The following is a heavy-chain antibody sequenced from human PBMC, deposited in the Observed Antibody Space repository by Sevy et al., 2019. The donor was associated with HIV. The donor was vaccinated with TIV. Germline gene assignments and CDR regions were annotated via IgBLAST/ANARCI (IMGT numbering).Heavy chain of an antibody. Sequence: GGSLRLSCAASGFTFSTYGLSWVRQAPGKGLEWVANINQDGSEKYHLDSVKGRFTISRDNAKNSLYLQMNSLRAEDSSVYFCARVSSIYYDRGYFYAMDVWGQGTTVTVSS. V-gene: IGHV3-7*01. D-gene: IGHD3-22*01. J-gene: IGHJ6*02. CDR2: INQDGSEK. CDR1: GFTFSTYG. CDR3: ARVSSIYYDRGYFYAMDV.